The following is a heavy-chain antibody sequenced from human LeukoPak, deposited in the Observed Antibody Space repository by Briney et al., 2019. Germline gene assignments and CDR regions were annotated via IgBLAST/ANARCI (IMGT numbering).Heavy chain of an antibody. V-gene: IGHV4-34*01. J-gene: IGHJ4*02. CDR2: INHSGST. CDR3: ARGPGKNPYYDYVWGSYRFDY. Sequence: PSETLSLTCAVYGGSFSGYYWSWIRQPPGKGLEWIGEINHSGSTNYNPSLKSRVTISVDTSKNQFSLKLSSVTAADTAAYYCARGPGKNPYYDYVWGSYRFDYWGQGTLVTVSS. CDR1: GGSFSGYY. D-gene: IGHD3-16*02.